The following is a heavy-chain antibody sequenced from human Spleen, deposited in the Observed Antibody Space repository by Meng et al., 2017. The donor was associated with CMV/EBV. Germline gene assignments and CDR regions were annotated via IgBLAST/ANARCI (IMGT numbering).Heavy chain of an antibody. CDR1: GFTFSSYA. J-gene: IGHJ4*02. V-gene: IGHV3-23*01. CDR2: TSGSGGTT. Sequence: SGFTFSSYAMSCVRQAPGKGLQWVSGTSGSGGTTYYADSVKGRFTISRDNSKNTLYMQMNSLRAEDTAVYFCAKDVRVGATRGVFDYWGQGTLVTVSS. D-gene: IGHD1-26*01. CDR3: AKDVRVGATRGVFDY.